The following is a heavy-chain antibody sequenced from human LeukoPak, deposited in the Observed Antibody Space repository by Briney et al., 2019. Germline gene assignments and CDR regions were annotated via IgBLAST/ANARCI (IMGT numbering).Heavy chain of an antibody. D-gene: IGHD2-2*01. CDR2: INSDGSST. V-gene: IGHV3-74*01. CDR1: GFTFSSYW. J-gene: IGHJ4*02. CDR3: ARGFCSSTSCYLYFDY. Sequence: GGSLRLSCAASGFTFSSYWMHWVRQAPGKGLVWVSCINSDGSSTSYADSVKGRFTISRDNAKNTLYLQMNSLRAEDTAVYYCARGFCSSTSCYLYFDYWGQGTLVTVSS.